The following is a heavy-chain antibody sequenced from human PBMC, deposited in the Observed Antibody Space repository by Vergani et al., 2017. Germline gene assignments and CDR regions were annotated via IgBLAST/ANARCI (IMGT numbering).Heavy chain of an antibody. CDR3: ARSKYDFGSGLHSYFDD. CDR2: IYYSGST. V-gene: IGHV4-39*07. J-gene: IGHJ4*02. CDR1: GGSISSSSYY. Sequence: QLQLQESGPGLVKPSETLSLTCTVSGGSISSSSYYWGWIRQPPGKGLEWIGSIYYSGSTYYNPCLKSRVTISVDTSKNQFSLKLSSVTAADTAVYYCARSKYDFGSGLHSYFDDWGQGTLVTGSS. D-gene: IGHD3-3*01.